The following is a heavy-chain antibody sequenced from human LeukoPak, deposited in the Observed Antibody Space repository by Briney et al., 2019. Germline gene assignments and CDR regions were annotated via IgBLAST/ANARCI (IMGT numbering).Heavy chain of an antibody. Sequence: HPGGSLRLSCAASGFTFSSNSMGWVRKAPGKGLEWVSAINYSGNNTYYADSVKGRFTISRDNSKNTLYLQMHSLRAEDTAIYYCAKVYCSGGNCYSYFDYWGQGTLVTVAS. J-gene: IGHJ4*02. V-gene: IGHV3-23*05. CDR1: GFTFSSNS. CDR3: AKVYCSGGNCYSYFDY. D-gene: IGHD2-15*01. CDR2: INYSGNNT.